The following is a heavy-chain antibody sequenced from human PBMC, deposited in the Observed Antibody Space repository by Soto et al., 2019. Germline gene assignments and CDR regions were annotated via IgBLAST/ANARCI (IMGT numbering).Heavy chain of an antibody. V-gene: IGHV3-23*01. Sequence: EVQLLESGGGLIQPGGSLRLSCAASGFTFSTYAVSWVRQAPGEGLEWVSVISGSGGSTYSAASMKGRFIISRDNSKNTMYLQMNTLRAEDTAVYYCEKERYPVTSRYFDCWGQGTLVTVS. D-gene: IGHD4-17*01. J-gene: IGHJ4*02. CDR1: GFTFSTYA. CDR2: ISGSGGST. CDR3: EKERYPVTSRYFDC.